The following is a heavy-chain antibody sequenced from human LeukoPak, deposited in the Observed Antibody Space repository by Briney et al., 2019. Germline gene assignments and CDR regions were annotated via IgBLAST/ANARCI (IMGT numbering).Heavy chain of an antibody. CDR3: EKAHGSHIVATMD. CDR2: ISGSGGST. J-gene: IGHJ4*02. Sequence: GGSLRLSCAASGFTFSSYAMSWVRQAPGKGLEWVTAISGSGGSTYYADSVKGRFTISRDNSKNTLYLQMNSLRAEDTAVYYCEKAHGSHIVATMDWGQGTLVTVSS. D-gene: IGHD5-12*01. CDR1: GFTFSSYA. V-gene: IGHV3-23*01.